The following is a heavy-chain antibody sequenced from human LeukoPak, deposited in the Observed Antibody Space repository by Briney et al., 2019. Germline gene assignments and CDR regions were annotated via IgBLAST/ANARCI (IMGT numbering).Heavy chain of an antibody. J-gene: IGHJ4*02. V-gene: IGHV3-21*01. CDR2: ISGSNSYI. Sequence: GGSLRLSCAASGFTFNSYSMNWVRQAPGKGLEGVSSISGSNSYIYYADSMKGRFTISRDNAKNSLYLQMNSLRAEDTAVYYCARGRVGATDFDYWGQGTLVTVSS. CDR3: ARGRVGATDFDY. D-gene: IGHD1-26*01. CDR1: GFTFNSYS.